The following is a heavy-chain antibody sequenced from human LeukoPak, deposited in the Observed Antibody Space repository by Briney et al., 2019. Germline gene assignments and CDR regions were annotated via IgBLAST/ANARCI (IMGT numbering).Heavy chain of an antibody. CDR2: IKQDGSEK. D-gene: IGHD6-25*01. CDR1: RFTFNTYA. Sequence: GGSLRLSCAASRFTFNTYAVNWVRQAPGKGLEWVANIKQDGSEKYYVDSVKGRFTISRDNAKNSLYLQMTSLRADDTAVYYCATSDDAAGTSWGQGTLVIVSS. J-gene: IGHJ5*02. V-gene: IGHV3-7*01. CDR3: ATSDDAAGTS.